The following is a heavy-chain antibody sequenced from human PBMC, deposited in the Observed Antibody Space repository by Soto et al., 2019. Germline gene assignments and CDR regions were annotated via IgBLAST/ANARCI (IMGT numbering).Heavy chain of an antibody. CDR1: GGSISSYY. Sequence: SETLSLTCTVSGGSISSYYWSWIRQPPGKGLEWIGYIYYSGSTNYNPSLKSRVTISVDTSKNQFSLKLSSVTAADTAVYYCARAGAYYDFWSGFELWGQGTLVTVSS. D-gene: IGHD3-3*01. V-gene: IGHV4-59*01. CDR3: ARAGAYYDFWSGFEL. CDR2: IYYSGST. J-gene: IGHJ4*02.